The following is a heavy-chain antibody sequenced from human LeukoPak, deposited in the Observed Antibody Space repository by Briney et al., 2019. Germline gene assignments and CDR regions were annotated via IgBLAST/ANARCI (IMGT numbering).Heavy chain of an antibody. D-gene: IGHD2-2*01. CDR3: AILPLTPVVPAAQDDAFDI. J-gene: IGHJ3*02. CDR2: IRYDGSNK. V-gene: IGHV3-30*02. Sequence: GGSLRLSCAASGFTFSSYGMHWVRQAPGKGLEWVAFIRYDGSNKYYADSVKGRFTISRDNSKNTLYLQMNSLRAEDTAVYYCAILPLTPVVPAAQDDAFDIWGQGTMVTVSS. CDR1: GFTFSSYG.